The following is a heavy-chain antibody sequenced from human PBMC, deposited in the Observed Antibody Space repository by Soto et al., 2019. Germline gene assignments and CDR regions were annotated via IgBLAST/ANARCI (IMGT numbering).Heavy chain of an antibody. D-gene: IGHD1-1*01. CDR1: ADSSTISNSY. Sequence: LSLTCTVSADSSTISNSYWGWLRQPPGKGLQWIGSSSYNGGTFYNPSLKGRVAISVDTSKKQSSLQVTSVTAADTAVYYCARHRIEVVWRGFDFWGQGSPVTVS. V-gene: IGHV4-39*01. J-gene: IGHJ4*02. CDR2: SSYNGGT. CDR3: ARHRIEVVWRGFDF.